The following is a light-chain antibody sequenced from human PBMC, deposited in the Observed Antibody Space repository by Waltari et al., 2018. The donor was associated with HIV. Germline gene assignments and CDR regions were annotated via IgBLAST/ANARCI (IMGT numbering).Light chain of an antibody. CDR2: EVN. CDR1: SSDIGAYKH. CDR3: CSYAGTYIV. J-gene: IGLJ1*01. V-gene: IGLV2-14*01. Sequence: QSALTQPASVSWSRGQSITISCTGTSSDIGAYKHVSWYQHHPAKAPKLMIYEVNSRPSGISSRFSGSKSGNTASLTISGLQAEDEADYYCCSYAGTYIVFGTGTEVTVL.